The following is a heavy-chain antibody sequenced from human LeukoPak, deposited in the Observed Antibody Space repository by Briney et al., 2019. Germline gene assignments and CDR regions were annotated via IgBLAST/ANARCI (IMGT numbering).Heavy chain of an antibody. J-gene: IGHJ4*02. V-gene: IGHV3-23*01. CDR3: AKDIPVEEDYFDY. CDR1: VFTFSSYV. D-gene: IGHD2-2*02. CDR2: ISGSGGST. Sequence: GGSLRLSCAASVFTFSSYVMSWVRQAPGKGLEWVSSISGSGGSTYYADSVKGRFTISRDNSKNTLYLQMNSLRAADTAVYYCAKDIPVEEDYFDYWGQGTLVTVSS.